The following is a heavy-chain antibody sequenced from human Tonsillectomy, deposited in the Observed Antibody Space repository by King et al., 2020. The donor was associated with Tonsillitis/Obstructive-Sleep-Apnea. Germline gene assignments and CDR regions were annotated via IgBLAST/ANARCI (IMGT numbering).Heavy chain of an antibody. J-gene: IGHJ4*02. D-gene: IGHD3-16*01. CDR2: ITPGDGGP. CDR3: ARRRSWAFDH. Sequence: QLVQSGAEVKKPGASVKVSCKASGYTFASYDMHWVRQAPGPGLEWMGIITPGDGGPTYAQKFQGRITVTRATSTDTLYMELTSLTSEDAAIYYWARRRSWAFDHWGQGTLVTVSS. V-gene: IGHV1-46*01. CDR1: GYTFASYD.